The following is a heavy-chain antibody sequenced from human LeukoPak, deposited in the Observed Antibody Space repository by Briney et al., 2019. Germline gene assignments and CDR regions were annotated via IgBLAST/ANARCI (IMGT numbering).Heavy chain of an antibody. V-gene: IGHV4-61*05. CDR1: GGSISSSSYY. Sequence: SETLSLTCTVSGGSISSSSYYWGWIRQPPGKGLEWIGYIYYSGSTNYKPSLKSRVTISVDTSRNQFSLKLRSVNAADTAVYYCARIIAVAGPGAFDIWGQGTMVTVSS. D-gene: IGHD6-19*01. CDR3: ARIIAVAGPGAFDI. CDR2: IYYSGST. J-gene: IGHJ3*02.